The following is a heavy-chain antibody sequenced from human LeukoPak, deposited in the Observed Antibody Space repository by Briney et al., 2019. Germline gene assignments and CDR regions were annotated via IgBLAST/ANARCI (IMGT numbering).Heavy chain of an antibody. CDR1: GGSISSSNW. CDR3: ARVWYYDYVWGSYHYTSVFDY. J-gene: IGHJ4*02. D-gene: IGHD3-16*02. CDR2: IKQDGSEK. Sequence: PSETLSLTCAVSGGSISSSNWWSWVRPPPGKGLEWVANIKQDGSEKYYVDSVKGRFTISRDNAKNSLYLQMNSLRVEDTAVYYCARVWYYDYVWGSYHYTSVFDYWGQGTLVTVSS. V-gene: IGHV3-7*01.